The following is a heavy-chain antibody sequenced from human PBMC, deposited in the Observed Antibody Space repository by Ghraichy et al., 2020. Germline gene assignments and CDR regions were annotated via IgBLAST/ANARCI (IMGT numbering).Heavy chain of an antibody. CDR3: ARGHIG. V-gene: IGHV3-7*03. Sequence: GGSLRLSCAVSGFTLSGYWMSWVRQAPEKGLEWVANINPDGSEKDYVDSVKGRFTISRDDAKNSLYLQMNSLRAEDTAVYYCARGHIGRGQGTLVTVSS. CDR2: INPDGSEK. CDR1: GFTLSGYW. J-gene: IGHJ4*02.